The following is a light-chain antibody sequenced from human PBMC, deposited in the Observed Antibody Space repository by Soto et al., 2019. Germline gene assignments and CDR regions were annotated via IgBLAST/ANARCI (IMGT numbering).Light chain of an antibody. J-gene: IGLJ1*01. CDR1: SSNIGAGYY. V-gene: IGLV1-40*01. CDR3: QSYDDSLHVYV. Sequence: QSVLTQPPSVSGAPGQRVTISCTGSSSNIGAGYYVHWYQQLPGTAPKLLISGNNNRPSGVPDRFSGSKSGTSASLAITGLQAEDEADYYCQSYDDSLHVYVFGAGTKVTV. CDR2: GNN.